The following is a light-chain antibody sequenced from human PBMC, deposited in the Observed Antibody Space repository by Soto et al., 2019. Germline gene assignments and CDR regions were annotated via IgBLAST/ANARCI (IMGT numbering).Light chain of an antibody. CDR1: SGHSSYA. J-gene: IGLJ2*01. CDR2: LNSDGSH. CDR3: QTWGTGIQV. V-gene: IGLV4-69*01. Sequence: QPVLTQSPSASASLGASVKLTCTLSSGHSSYAIAWHQQQPEKGPLYLMKLNSDGSHSKGDGIPDRFSGSSSGAERYLTISSLQSEDEADYYCQTWGTGIQVVGGGTKLTVL.